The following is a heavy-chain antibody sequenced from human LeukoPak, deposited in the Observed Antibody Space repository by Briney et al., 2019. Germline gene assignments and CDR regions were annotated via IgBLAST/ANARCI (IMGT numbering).Heavy chain of an antibody. CDR2: INTNTGNP. CDR1: GYTFTSYA. V-gene: IGHV7-4-1*02. D-gene: IGHD1-14*01. Sequence: APVKASCKASGYTFTSYAMNWVRQAPGQGLEWMGWINTNTGNPTYAQGFTGRFVFSLDTSVSTAYLQISSLKAEDTAVYYCARDKLPDTFDYWGQGTLVTVSS. J-gene: IGHJ4*02. CDR3: ARDKLPDTFDY.